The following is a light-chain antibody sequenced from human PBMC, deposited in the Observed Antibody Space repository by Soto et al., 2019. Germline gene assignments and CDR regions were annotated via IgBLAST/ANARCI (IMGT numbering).Light chain of an antibody. V-gene: IGLV2-23*01. CDR2: EGS. CDR1: SSDVGSYNL. J-gene: IGLJ1*01. CDR3: CSYAGSSTYV. Sequence: QSVLTQPAAVSRSPGQSITISCTGTSSDVGSYNLVSWYQQHPGKAPKLMIYEGSKRPSGVSNRFSASKSGNTASLTISGLQAEDEADFYCCSYAGSSTYVFGTGTKVTVL.